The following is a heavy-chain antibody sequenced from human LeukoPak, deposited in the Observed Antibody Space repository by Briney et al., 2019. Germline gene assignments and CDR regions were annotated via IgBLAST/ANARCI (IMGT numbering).Heavy chain of an antibody. Sequence: AGGSLRLSCAASGFTFSSYSMNWVRQAPGKGLEWVSFISSSSSYIYYADSVKGRFTISRDNAKNSLYLQMNSLRAEDTAVYYCAKRRGLELLYYYYMDVWGKGTTVTVSS. CDR2: ISSSSSYI. CDR3: AKRRGLELLYYYYMDV. CDR1: GFTFSSYS. J-gene: IGHJ6*03. D-gene: IGHD1-7*01. V-gene: IGHV3-21*04.